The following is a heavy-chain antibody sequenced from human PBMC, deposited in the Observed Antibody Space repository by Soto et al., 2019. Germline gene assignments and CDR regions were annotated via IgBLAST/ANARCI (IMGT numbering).Heavy chain of an antibody. CDR2: ISSSSSTI. Sequence: GGSLRLSCAASGFTFSSYIMNWVRQAPGKGLEWVSYISSSSSTIYYADSVKGRFTISRDNAKNSLYLQMNSLRAEDTAVYYCARDGIVVVPAAMPHYYYYMDVWGKGTTVTV. CDR3: ARDGIVVVPAAMPHYYYYMDV. V-gene: IGHV3-48*01. CDR1: GFTFSSYI. J-gene: IGHJ6*03. D-gene: IGHD2-2*01.